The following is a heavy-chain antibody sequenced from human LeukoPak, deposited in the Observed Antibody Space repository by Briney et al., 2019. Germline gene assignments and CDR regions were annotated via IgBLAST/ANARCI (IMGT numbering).Heavy chain of an antibody. Sequence: SETLSLTCAVYGGSFSGYYWSWIRQPPGKGPEWIGYIYHDGSANYNPSLKSRVTLSVDKSKKQFSLKLSSVTAADTAVYYCATLGDDYWGQGTLVTVSS. CDR1: GGSFSGYY. CDR2: IYHDGSA. D-gene: IGHD3-16*01. V-gene: IGHV4-59*08. J-gene: IGHJ4*02. CDR3: ATLGDDY.